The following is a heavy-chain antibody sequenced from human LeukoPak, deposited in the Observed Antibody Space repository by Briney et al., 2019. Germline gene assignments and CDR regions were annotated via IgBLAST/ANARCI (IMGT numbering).Heavy chain of an antibody. Sequence: PGGSLRLSCAASGFTFSSYSMNWVRQAPGKGLEWVSSISSSSSYIYYADSVKGRFTISRDNAKNSLYLQMNSLRAEDTAVYYCARGPINTADNWFDPWGQGTLVTVSS. CDR2: ISSSSSYI. CDR3: ARGPINTADNWFDP. CDR1: GFTFSSYS. J-gene: IGHJ5*02. D-gene: IGHD5-18*01. V-gene: IGHV3-21*01.